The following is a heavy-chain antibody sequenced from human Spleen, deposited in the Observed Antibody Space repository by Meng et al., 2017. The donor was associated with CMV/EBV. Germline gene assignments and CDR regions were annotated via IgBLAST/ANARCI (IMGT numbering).Heavy chain of an antibody. CDR3: ARERAMVVAATLSYYYGMDV. Sequence: GESLKISCAASGFTLSLYSMNWVRQAPGKGLEWVSSISCSSSYIYYADSVKGRFTISRDNAKNSLYLQMNSLRAEDTAVYYCARERAMVVAATLSYYYGMDVWGQGTTVTVSS. J-gene: IGHJ6*02. D-gene: IGHD2-15*01. CDR2: ISCSSSYI. V-gene: IGHV3-21*01. CDR1: GFTLSLYS.